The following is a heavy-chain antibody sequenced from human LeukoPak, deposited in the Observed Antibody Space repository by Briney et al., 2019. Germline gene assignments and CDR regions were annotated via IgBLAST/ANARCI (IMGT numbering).Heavy chain of an antibody. CDR2: IYPGDSDT. Sequence: GESLKISCKGSGYSFNTYWIGWVRQMPGKGLEWMGIIYPGDSDTKYSPSLQGQVTISADKSISTAYLQWSSLKASDTAMYYCARHGGGGFGELLPDYWGQGTLVTVSS. J-gene: IGHJ4*02. CDR1: GYSFNTYW. CDR3: ARHGGGGFGELLPDY. D-gene: IGHD3-10*01. V-gene: IGHV5-51*01.